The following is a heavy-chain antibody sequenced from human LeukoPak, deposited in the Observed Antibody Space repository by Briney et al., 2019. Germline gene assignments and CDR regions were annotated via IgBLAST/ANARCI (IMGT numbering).Heavy chain of an antibody. D-gene: IGHD1-26*01. Sequence: SETLSLTCAVYGGSFSGYYWSWIRQPPGKGLEWIGEINHSGSTNYNPSLKSRVTISVDTSKNQFSLKLSSVTAADTAVYYCARALSSGSYYRRANGAFDIWGQGTMVTVSS. CDR3: ARALSSGSYYRRANGAFDI. V-gene: IGHV4-34*01. CDR1: GGSFSGYY. CDR2: INHSGST. J-gene: IGHJ3*02.